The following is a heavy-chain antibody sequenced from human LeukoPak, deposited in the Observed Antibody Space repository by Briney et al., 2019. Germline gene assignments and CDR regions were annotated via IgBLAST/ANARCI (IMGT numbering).Heavy chain of an antibody. CDR2: TYYTSKWIN. J-gene: IGHJ4*02. V-gene: IGHV6-1*01. D-gene: IGHD1-1*01. Sequence: PSQTPSLTCAISGDSVSTVNSAWNWVRQSPSRGLEWLGRTYYTSKWINEYAVSVNSRITINPDTSKNQVSLQLNSVTPEDTAAYYCARWNHQGRYFDYWDQGTLVTVSS. CDR3: ARWNHQGRYFDY. CDR1: GDSVSTVNSA.